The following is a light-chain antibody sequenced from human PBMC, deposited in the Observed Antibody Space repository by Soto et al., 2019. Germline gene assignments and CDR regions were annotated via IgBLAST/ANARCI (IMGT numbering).Light chain of an antibody. Sequence: QSALTQPASVSGSPGQSITISCTGTSSDVGGYNYVSWYQHHPGKAPKLMIFEVSNRPSGVSDRFSGSKSGNSASLTISGLQAEDEADYYCAVWDDNLSGVVFGGGTKLTVL. CDR3: AVWDDNLSGVV. CDR1: SSDVGGYNY. CDR2: EVS. J-gene: IGLJ2*01. V-gene: IGLV2-14*01.